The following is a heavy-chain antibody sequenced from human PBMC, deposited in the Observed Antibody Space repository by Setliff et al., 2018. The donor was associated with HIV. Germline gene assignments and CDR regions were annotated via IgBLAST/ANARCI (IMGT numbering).Heavy chain of an antibody. CDR2: ISGSGGST. Sequence: SLRLSCAASGFTFSSYAMSWVRQAPGKGLEWVSVISGSGGSTYYADSVKGRFTISRDNSKNTLYLQMNSLRAEDTAVYYCAKDPRAAVATICDYWGQGTLVTVSS. CDR3: AKDPRAAVATICDY. D-gene: IGHD5-12*01. V-gene: IGHV3-23*01. CDR1: GFTFSSYA. J-gene: IGHJ4*02.